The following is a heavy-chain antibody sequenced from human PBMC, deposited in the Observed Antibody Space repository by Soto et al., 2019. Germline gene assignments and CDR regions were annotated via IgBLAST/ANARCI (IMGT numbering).Heavy chain of an antibody. CDR1: GFTFSGSA. J-gene: IGHJ4*02. CDR3: TMTTVTTWGY. D-gene: IGHD4-17*01. Sequence: EVQLVESGGGLVQPGGSLKLSCAASGFTFSGSAMHWVRQASGKGLEWVGRIRSKANSYATAYAASVKGRFTISRDDSKNTAYLLMNSRKTEDTAVYYCTMTTVTTWGYWGQGTLLTVSS. CDR2: IRSKANSYAT. V-gene: IGHV3-73*01.